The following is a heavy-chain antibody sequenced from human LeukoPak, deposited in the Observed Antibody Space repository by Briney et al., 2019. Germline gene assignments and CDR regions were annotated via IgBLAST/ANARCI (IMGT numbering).Heavy chain of an antibody. D-gene: IGHD3-3*01. CDR3: ARDLAVLGVVFTSYMDV. V-gene: IGHV1-18*01. CDR2: ISTYSGNT. Sequence: ASVKVSCKASGYTFISHGITWVRQAPGQGLEWKGWISTYSGNTHYAQKFQGRVTLTKDTSTTTAYLELRSLRSDDTAVYYCARDLAVLGVVFTSYMDVWGQGTPVTVSS. J-gene: IGHJ6*03. CDR1: GYTFISHG.